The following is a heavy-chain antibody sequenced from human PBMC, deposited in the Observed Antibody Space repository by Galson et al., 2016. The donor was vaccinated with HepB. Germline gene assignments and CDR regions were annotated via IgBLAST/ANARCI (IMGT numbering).Heavy chain of an antibody. V-gene: IGHV5-51*01. CDR3: ARHRSPYDPCDH. CDR2: IYSGDSDT. D-gene: IGHD3-22*01. CDR1: GYRFSTSW. J-gene: IGHJ4*02. Sequence: QSGAEVKKPGESLKISCKGSGYRFSTSWIGWVRQMPGKGLEWLGIIYSGDSDTRYSPSFQGQLTISADKSISTAYLQWSSLKASDSAMDYSARHRSPYDPCDHWGQGTLVTVSS.